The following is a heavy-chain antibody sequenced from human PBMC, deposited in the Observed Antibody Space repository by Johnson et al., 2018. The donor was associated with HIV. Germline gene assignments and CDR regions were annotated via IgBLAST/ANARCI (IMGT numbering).Heavy chain of an antibody. CDR1: GFTFSSYA. D-gene: IGHD3-16*01. Sequence: QVQLVESGGGLVQPGGSLRLSCAASGFTFSSYAMHWVRQAPGKGLEWVAVISYDGSNKYYADSVKGRFTISRDNSKNTLYLQMNSLRAEDTAVYYCARDRTYLTSPEVAFDAFDIWGQGTMVTVSS. J-gene: IGHJ3*02. CDR3: ARDRTYLTSPEVAFDAFDI. CDR2: ISYDGSNK. V-gene: IGHV3-30*04.